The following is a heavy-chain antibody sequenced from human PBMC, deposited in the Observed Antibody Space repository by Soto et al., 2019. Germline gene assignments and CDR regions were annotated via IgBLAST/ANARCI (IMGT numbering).Heavy chain of an antibody. CDR3: ARDAAVPGETDRFDY. V-gene: IGHV4-4*02. CDR2: IYHNGMT. D-gene: IGHD6-19*01. Sequence: SETLSLTCAVSGDSITTNNWWSWVRQPPGKGLEWIGEIYHNGMTNYNPSLKSRVTMSVDTAKNQFSLKLTSVTAADTARYYCARDAAVPGETDRFDYWGQGTLVTVSS. CDR1: GDSITTNNW. J-gene: IGHJ4*02.